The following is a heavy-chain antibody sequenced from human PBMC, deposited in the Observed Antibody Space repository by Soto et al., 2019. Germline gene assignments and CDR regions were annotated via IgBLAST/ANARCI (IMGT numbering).Heavy chain of an antibody. D-gene: IGHD1-26*01. CDR2: ISYDGSNK. J-gene: IGHJ6*02. V-gene: IGHV3-30*18. Sequence: QVQLVESGGGVVQPGRSLRLSCAASGFTFSSYGMHWVRQAPGKGLEWVAVISYDGSNKYYADSVKGRFTISRDNSKNTLYLQMNSLRDEDTAVYYCAKPSPGNYYYYGMDVWGQETTVTVSS. CDR1: GFTFSSYG. CDR3: AKPSPGNYYYYGMDV.